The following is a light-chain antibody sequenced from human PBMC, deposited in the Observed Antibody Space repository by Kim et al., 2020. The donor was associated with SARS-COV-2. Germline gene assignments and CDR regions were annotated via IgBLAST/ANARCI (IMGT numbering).Light chain of an antibody. V-gene: IGKV3-20*01. J-gene: IGKJ2*01. CDR2: GTS. CDR1: PSVASNH. CDR3: QQYDNSPYT. Sequence: LSPGERATLSCRASPSVASNHIAWFQQKPGQTPRLLIYGTSSRVTGIPDRFSASGSGTDFTLTISRLEPEDFAVYYCQQYDNSPYTFGQGTKLEI.